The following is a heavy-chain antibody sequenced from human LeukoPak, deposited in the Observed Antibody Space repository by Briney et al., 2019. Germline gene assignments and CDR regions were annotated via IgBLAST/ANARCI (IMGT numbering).Heavy chain of an antibody. V-gene: IGHV1-69*05. Sequence: EASVKVSCKASGGTFSSYAISWVRQAPGQGLEWMGGIIPIFGTANYAQKFQGRVTITTDESTSTAYMELSSLRSEDTAVYYCARDSSGSLTLGPWGQGTLVTVSS. D-gene: IGHD3-22*01. CDR2: IIPIFGTA. J-gene: IGHJ4*02. CDR1: GGTFSSYA. CDR3: ARDSSGSLTLGP.